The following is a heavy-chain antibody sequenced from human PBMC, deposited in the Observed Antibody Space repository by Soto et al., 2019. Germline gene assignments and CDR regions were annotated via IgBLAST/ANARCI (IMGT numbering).Heavy chain of an antibody. D-gene: IGHD6-19*01. Sequence: GGSLRLSCAASGFTFSSYAMSWVRQAPGKGLEWVSAISGSGGSTYYADSVKGRFTISRDNSKNTLYLQMNSLRAEDTAVYYCAKDRRSSSGWLSGSDYWGQGTLVTVSS. CDR3: AKDRRSSSGWLSGSDY. J-gene: IGHJ4*02. CDR1: GFTFSSYA. V-gene: IGHV3-23*01. CDR2: ISGSGGST.